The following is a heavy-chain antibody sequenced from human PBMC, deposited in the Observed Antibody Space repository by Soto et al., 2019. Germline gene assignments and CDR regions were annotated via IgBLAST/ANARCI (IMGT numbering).Heavy chain of an antibody. CDR3: ARDRPHSSLRGANLFDP. J-gene: IGHJ5*02. Sequence: PGGSLRLSSSVSGFNFAGYDMSWVRQAPGKWLEWVSTVSSRCDKTYSAESVKGRFSISRDNSKDTLYLEMSGLGAEDTAVYYCARDRPHSSLRGANLFDPWGQGNLVTVSS. CDR2: VSSRCDKT. D-gene: IGHD3-10*01. CDR1: GFNFAGYD. V-gene: IGHV3-23*01.